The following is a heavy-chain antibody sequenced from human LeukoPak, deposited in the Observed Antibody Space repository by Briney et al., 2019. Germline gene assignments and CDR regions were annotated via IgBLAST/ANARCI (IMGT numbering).Heavy chain of an antibody. CDR2: ISGSGGST. CDR3: AKFSPTPLLNYYYYGMDV. Sequence: GGSLRLSCAASGFTFSSYAMSCVRQAPGKGLEWISAISGSGGSTYYADSVKGRFTISRDNSKNTLYLQMNSLRAEDTAVYYCAKFSPTPLLNYYYYGMDVWGQGTTVTVSS. J-gene: IGHJ6*02. V-gene: IGHV3-23*01. CDR1: GFTFSSYA.